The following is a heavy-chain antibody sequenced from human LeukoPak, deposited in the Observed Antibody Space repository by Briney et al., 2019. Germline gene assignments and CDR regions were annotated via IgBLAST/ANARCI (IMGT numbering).Heavy chain of an antibody. CDR3: ARVSIAAAGLSFDY. CDR2: TNRRGDIT. J-gene: IGHJ4*02. CDR1: GYTFGDYG. Sequence: RSGGSLRLSCAASGYTFGDYGMSWVRQVPGKGLEWVSGTNRRGDITGYPDFVKGRFTISRDNANNSLYLQMNSLRVEDTALYHCARVSIAAAGLSFDYWGQGTLVTVSS. D-gene: IGHD6-13*01. V-gene: IGHV3-20*01.